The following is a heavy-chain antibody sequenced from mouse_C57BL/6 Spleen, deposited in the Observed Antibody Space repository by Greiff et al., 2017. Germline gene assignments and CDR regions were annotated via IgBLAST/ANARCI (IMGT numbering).Heavy chain of an antibody. J-gene: IGHJ4*01. D-gene: IGHD2-4*01. Sequence: QVQLQQSGAELVRPGASVKLSCKASGYTFTDYYINWVKQRPGQGLEWIARIYPGSGNTYYNEKFKGKATLTAEKSSSTAYMQLSSLTSEDSAVYFCARSLYDYDVGYYAMDYWGQGTSVTVSS. CDR2: IYPGSGNT. CDR1: GYTFTDYY. CDR3: ARSLYDYDVGYYAMDY. V-gene: IGHV1-76*01.